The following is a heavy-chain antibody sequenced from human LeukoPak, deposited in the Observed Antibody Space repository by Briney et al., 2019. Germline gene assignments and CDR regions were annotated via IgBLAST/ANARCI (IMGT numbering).Heavy chain of an antibody. D-gene: IGHD2-15*01. CDR2: IIPIFGTA. J-gene: IGHJ6*02. CDR1: GGTFSSYA. Sequence: SVKVSCKASGGTFSSYAISWVRQAPGQGLEWMGGIIPIFGTANYAQKFQGRVTITADESTSTAYMELSSLRSEDTAVYYCARSYCSGSSCQPYGMDVWGQGTTVTVSS. CDR3: ARSYCSGSSCQPYGMDV. V-gene: IGHV1-69*01.